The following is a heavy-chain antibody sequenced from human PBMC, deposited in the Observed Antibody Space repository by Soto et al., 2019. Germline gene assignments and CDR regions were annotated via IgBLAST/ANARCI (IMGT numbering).Heavy chain of an antibody. CDR1: GFTFSSYS. J-gene: IGHJ4*02. CDR3: ARTRLDSSGYYYIKGWFDY. V-gene: IGHV3-21*01. Sequence: GGSLRLSCAASGFTFSSYSMNWVRQAPGKGLEWVSSISSSSSYIYYADSVKGRFTISRDNAKNSLYLQMNSLRAEDTAVYYCARTRLDSSGYYYIKGWFDYWGQGTLVTVSS. CDR2: ISSSSSYI. D-gene: IGHD3-22*01.